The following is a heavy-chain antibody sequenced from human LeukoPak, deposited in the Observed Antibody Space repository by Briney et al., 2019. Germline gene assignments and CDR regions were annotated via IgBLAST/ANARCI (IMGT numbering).Heavy chain of an antibody. D-gene: IGHD3-3*01. Sequence: ASVKVSCKASGYTFTDYYMHWVRQAPGQGLEWMGIINPSGGSTSYAQKFQGRVTMTRDMSTSTVYMELSSLRSEDTAVYYCARAELRFLEDWGQGTLVTVSS. CDR2: INPSGGST. CDR1: GYTFTDYY. J-gene: IGHJ4*02. V-gene: IGHV1-46*01. CDR3: ARAELRFLED.